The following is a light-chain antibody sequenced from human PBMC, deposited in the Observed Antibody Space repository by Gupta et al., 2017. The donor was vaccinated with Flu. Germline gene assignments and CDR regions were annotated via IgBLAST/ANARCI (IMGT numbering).Light chain of an antibody. Sequence: DVVMTQTPLSSPVTLGQAASISCRSSHSLVHSDGNTYLNWLHQRPGQPPRLLIFKISDRWSGVPDRFTGSGAGTDFTLKISRVETEDVGIYYCRQAKHYPYTFGQGTKVEI. J-gene: IGKJ2*01. CDR2: KIS. CDR1: HSLVHSDGNTY. CDR3: RQAKHYPYT. V-gene: IGKV2-24*01.